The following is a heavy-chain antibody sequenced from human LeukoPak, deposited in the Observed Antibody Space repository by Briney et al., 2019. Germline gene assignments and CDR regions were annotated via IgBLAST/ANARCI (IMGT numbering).Heavy chain of an antibody. CDR2: ISSSSSYI. CDR1: GFTFSSYS. J-gene: IGHJ4*02. V-gene: IGHV3-21*01. CDR3: ARGRGLYGSGNYYKPDY. D-gene: IGHD3-10*01. Sequence: GGSLRLSCAASGFTFSSYSMNWVRQAPGKGLEWVSSISSSSSYIYYADSVKGRFTISRDNAKNSLYLQMNSLRAEDTAVYYCARGRGLYGSGNYYKPDYWGQGTLVTVSS.